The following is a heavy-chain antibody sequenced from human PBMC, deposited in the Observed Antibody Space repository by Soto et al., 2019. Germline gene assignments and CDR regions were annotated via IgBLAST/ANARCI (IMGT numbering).Heavy chain of an antibody. D-gene: IGHD3-22*01. CDR2: TYHSGNT. CDR3: ASYGMNDSSGYYGFDY. CDR1: GASISSGVDY. Sequence: PSETLSLTCTVSGASISSGVDYWSWLRQDPGKGLEWIGYTYHSGNTYYNPSLKSRLTISVDTSKNQFSLKLSSVTAADTAVYYCASYGMNDSSGYYGFDYWGQGTLVTVSS. V-gene: IGHV4-30-4*08. J-gene: IGHJ4*02.